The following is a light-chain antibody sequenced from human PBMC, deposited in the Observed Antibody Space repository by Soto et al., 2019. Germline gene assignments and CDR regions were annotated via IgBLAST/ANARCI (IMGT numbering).Light chain of an antibody. CDR3: QPYNTWPT. CDR1: QSVRSN. J-gene: IGKJ1*01. Sequence: EIVMTQSPATLSVSPGERATLSCRASQSVRSNLAWYQQKPGQAPRLLIYGASSRAAGIPARFSGSEAGTEVTLTVDDLQSEDFAVYFWQPYNTWPTFGQGTKVAIK. V-gene: IGKV3-15*01. CDR2: GAS.